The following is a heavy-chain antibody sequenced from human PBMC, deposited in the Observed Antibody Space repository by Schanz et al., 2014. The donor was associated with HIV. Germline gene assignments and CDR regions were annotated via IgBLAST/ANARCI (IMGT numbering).Heavy chain of an antibody. CDR1: GYTFTSYD. Sequence: QVQLVQSGAEVKEPGASVKVSCKASGYTFTSYDINWVRQATGQGLEWMGWMNPNSGNTGYAQKFQGRVPMTGDTSIDTAYLVLSSLRSEDTAVYFCARVPTHYYGSGSYYPFDYWGQGTLVAVSS. V-gene: IGHV1-8*01. CDR2: MNPNSGNT. D-gene: IGHD3-10*01. CDR3: ARVPTHYYGSGSYYPFDY. J-gene: IGHJ4*02.